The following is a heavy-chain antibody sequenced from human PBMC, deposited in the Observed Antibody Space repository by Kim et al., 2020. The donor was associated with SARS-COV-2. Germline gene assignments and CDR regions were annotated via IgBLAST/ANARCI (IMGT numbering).Heavy chain of an antibody. D-gene: IGHD2-2*01. V-gene: IGHV3-11*06. CDR1: GFTFSDYY. CDR2: ISSSSSYT. J-gene: IGHJ6*02. Sequence: GGSLRLSCAASGFTFSDYYMSWIRQAPGKGLEWVSYISSSSSYTNYADSVKGRFTISRDNAKNSLYLQMNSLRAEDTAVYYCARAQHPDCSSTSCSKGYYYYYGMDVWGQGTTVTVSS. CDR3: ARAQHPDCSSTSCSKGYYYYYGMDV.